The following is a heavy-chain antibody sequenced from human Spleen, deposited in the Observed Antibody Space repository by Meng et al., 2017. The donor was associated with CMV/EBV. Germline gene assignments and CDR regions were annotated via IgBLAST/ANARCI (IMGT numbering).Heavy chain of an antibody. CDR2: IIPIFGTA. CDR3: ARAFLLGITGTPFDP. Sequence: TFSSYAISWVRQAPGLGLEWMGRIIPIFGTANYAQQFQGRVTITTDESTSTAYMELSSLRSEDTAVYSCARAFLLGITGTPFDPWGQGTLVTVSS. J-gene: IGHJ5*02. D-gene: IGHD1-20*01. CDR1: TFSSYA. V-gene: IGHV1-69*05.